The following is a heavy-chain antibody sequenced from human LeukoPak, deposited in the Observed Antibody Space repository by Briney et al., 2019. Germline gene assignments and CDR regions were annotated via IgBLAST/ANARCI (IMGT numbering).Heavy chain of an antibody. V-gene: IGHV1-2*02. CDR2: INPNSGGA. J-gene: IGHJ3*02. D-gene: IGHD3-10*01. CDR1: GYTFTGYY. Sequence: VASVKVSCKASGYTFTGYYIHWVRQAPGQGLAWMGWINPNSGGANYAQKFQGRVTMTRDTSISTAYMELSRLRADDTAVYYCARDSSRVRASAFDIWGQGTMVTVSS. CDR3: ARDSSRVRASAFDI.